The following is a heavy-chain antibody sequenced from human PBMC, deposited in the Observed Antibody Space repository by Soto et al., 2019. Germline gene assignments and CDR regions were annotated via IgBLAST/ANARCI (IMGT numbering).Heavy chain of an antibody. CDR2: ISYDGSNK. D-gene: IGHD6-13*01. Sequence: PGGSLRLSCAASGFTFSSYGMHWVRQAPGKGLEWVAVISYDGSNKYYADSVKGRFTISRDNSKNTLYLQMNSLRAEDTAVYYCAKLVRGSSWHNDAFDIWGQGTMVTVSS. CDR1: GFTFSSYG. V-gene: IGHV3-30*18. J-gene: IGHJ3*02. CDR3: AKLVRGSSWHNDAFDI.